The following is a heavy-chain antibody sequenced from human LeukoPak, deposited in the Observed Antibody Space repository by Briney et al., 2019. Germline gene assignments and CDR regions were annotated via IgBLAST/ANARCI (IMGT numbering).Heavy chain of an antibody. J-gene: IGHJ3*02. D-gene: IGHD4-17*01. Sequence: TSETLSLTCAVSGGSISSGGYSWSWIRQPPGKGLEWIGYIYHSGSTYYNPSLKSRVTISVDRSKNQFSLKLSSVTAVDTAVYYCARGYGDYVNAFDIWGQGTMVTVSS. CDR1: GGSISSGGYS. CDR2: IYHSGST. V-gene: IGHV4-30-2*01. CDR3: ARGYGDYVNAFDI.